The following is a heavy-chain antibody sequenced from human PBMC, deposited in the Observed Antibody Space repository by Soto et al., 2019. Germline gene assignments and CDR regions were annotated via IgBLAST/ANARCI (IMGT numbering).Heavy chain of an antibody. Sequence: ASVKVSCKASGYTFTSYGISWVRQAPGQGLEWMGWISAYNGNTNYAQKLQGRVTMTTDTSTSTAYMELRSLRSDDTAVYYCARDLGVMATIGYYYYGIDVRAQRTTVTGSS. J-gene: IGHJ6*02. CDR2: ISAYNGNT. D-gene: IGHD2-21*01. CDR3: ARDLGVMATIGYYYYGIDV. CDR1: GYTFTSYG. V-gene: IGHV1-18*01.